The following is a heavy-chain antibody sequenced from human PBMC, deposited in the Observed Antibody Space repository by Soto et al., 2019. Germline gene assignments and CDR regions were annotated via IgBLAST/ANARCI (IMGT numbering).Heavy chain of an antibody. CDR2: ISGSGSST. D-gene: IGHD6-13*01. Sequence: GSLRLSCAASGFTFNSYAMSWVRQAPGKGLEWVSVISGSGSSTYYADSVKGRFTISRDNSKNTLYLRMNSLRAEDTAIYYCAKTSGLAANDTLFDYWGQGALVTVSS. CDR3: AKTSGLAANDTLFDY. V-gene: IGHV3-23*01. J-gene: IGHJ4*02. CDR1: GFTFNSYA.